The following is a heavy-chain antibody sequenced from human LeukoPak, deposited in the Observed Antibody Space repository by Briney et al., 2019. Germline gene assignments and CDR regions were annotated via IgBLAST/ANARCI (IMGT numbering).Heavy chain of an antibody. V-gene: IGHV1-2*02. J-gene: IGHJ5*02. D-gene: IGHD1-1*01. CDR3: ARHMTTANNWFDP. Sequence: ASVKVSCKAFGYTFTGYYMHWVRQAPGQGLEWMGWINPKSGGTNYEQEFQGRVIMTRDTSISTAYMELSSLRSDDTAVYYCARHMTTANNWFDPWGQGTLVTVSS. CDR2: INPKSGGT. CDR1: GYTFTGYY.